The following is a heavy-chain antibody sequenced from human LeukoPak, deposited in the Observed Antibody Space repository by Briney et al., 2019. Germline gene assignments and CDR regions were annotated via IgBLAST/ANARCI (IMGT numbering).Heavy chain of an antibody. CDR1: GYTFTAYY. V-gene: IGHV1-2*02. D-gene: IGHD3-22*01. CDR2: INPNSGGT. CDR3: ARDRYYYDSSGYPH. J-gene: IGHJ4*02. Sequence: ASVKVSCTASGYTFTAYYMHWVRQAPGQGLEWMGWINPNSGGTNYAQKFQGRVTMTRDTSISTAYMELSRLRSDDTAVYYCARDRYYYDSSGYPHWGQGTLVTVSS.